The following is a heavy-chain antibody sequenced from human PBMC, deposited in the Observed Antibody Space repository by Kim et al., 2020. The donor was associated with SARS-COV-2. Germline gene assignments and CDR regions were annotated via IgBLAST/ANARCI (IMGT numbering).Heavy chain of an antibody. CDR3: ARGYGIAARPSGWFDP. J-gene: IGHJ5*02. Sequence: SETLSLTCAVYGGSFSGYYWSWIRQPPGKGLEWIGEINHSGSTNYNASLKSRVTISVDTSKNQFSLKLSSVTAADTAVYYCARGYGIAARPSGWFDPWGQGTLVTVSS. V-gene: IGHV4-34*01. D-gene: IGHD6-6*01. CDR2: INHSGST. CDR1: GGSFSGYY.